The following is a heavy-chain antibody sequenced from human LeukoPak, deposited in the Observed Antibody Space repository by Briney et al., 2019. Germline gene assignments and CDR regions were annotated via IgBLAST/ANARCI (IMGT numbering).Heavy chain of an antibody. J-gene: IGHJ4*02. D-gene: IGHD3-22*01. CDR1: GFTFSSYG. CDR2: ISGSGGTT. V-gene: IGHV3-23*01. CDR3: AKAYYYDSSGYPKTVDY. Sequence: GGSLRLSCAASGFTFSSYGMHWVRQAPGKGLEWVSAISGSGGTTYYADSVKGRFTISRDNSKNTLYLQMNSLRAEDTAVYYCAKAYYYDSSGYPKTVDYWGQGTLVTVSS.